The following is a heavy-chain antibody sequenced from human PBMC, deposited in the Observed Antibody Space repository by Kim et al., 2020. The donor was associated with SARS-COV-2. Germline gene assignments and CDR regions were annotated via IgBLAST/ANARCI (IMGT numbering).Heavy chain of an antibody. CDR2: IYSGTGST. J-gene: IGHJ4*02. V-gene: IGHV3-23*03. CDR3: ATEGTMVRGVVTTYGFEN. CDR1: GFTFSNYA. D-gene: IGHD3-10*01. Sequence: GGSLRLSCAASGFTFSNYAMSWVRQAPGKGLEWVSLIYSGTGSTYYAASAKGRFTISRDNSRNARYLQMNSLRPEDTALYYCATEGTMVRGVVTTYGFENGGQASSVTV.